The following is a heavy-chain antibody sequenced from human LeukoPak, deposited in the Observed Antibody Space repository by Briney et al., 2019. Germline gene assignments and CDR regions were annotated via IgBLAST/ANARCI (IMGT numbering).Heavy chain of an antibody. Sequence: MPSETLSLTCAVYGGSFSGYYWSWVRQPPGKGLEWIGYIYYSGSTNYNPSLKSRVTISVDTSKNQFSLKLSSVTAADTAVYYCAGSSTSGGYYFDYWGQGTLVTVSS. V-gene: IGHV4-59*01. J-gene: IGHJ4*02. CDR3: AGSSTSGGYYFDY. CDR2: IYYSGST. D-gene: IGHD2-2*01. CDR1: GGSFSGYY.